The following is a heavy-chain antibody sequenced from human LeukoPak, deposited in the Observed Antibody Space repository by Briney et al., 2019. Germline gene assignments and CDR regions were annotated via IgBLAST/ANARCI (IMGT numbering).Heavy chain of an antibody. V-gene: IGHV1-18*01. CDR3: ASTIGYYYGSSGYFQH. CDR2: ISAYNGNT. Sequence: ASVKVSCKASGYTFTSYGISWVRQAPGQGLEWMGWISAYNGNTNYAQKLQGRVTMTTDTSTSTAYMELRSLRSDDTAVYYCASTIGYYYGSSGYFQHWGQGTLVTVSS. CDR1: GYTFTSYG. J-gene: IGHJ1*01. D-gene: IGHD3-22*01.